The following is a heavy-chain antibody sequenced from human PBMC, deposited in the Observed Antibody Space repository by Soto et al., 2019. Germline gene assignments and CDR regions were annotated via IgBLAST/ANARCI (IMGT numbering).Heavy chain of an antibody. Sequence: QVQLVESGGGVVQPGRSLRLSCAASGFTFSSYGMHWVRQAPGKGLEWVAVIWYDGSNKYYADSVNGRFTISRDNSKNTLYRQMNSLRAEDTAVYYCARTWELGRPQDDGMDVWGQGTTVTVSS. D-gene: IGHD1-26*01. V-gene: IGHV3-33*01. CDR1: GFTFSSYG. J-gene: IGHJ6*02. CDR3: ARTWELGRPQDDGMDV. CDR2: IWYDGSNK.